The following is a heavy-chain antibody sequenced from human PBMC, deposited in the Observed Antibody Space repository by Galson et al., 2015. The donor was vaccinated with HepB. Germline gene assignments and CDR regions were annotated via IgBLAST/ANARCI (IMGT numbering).Heavy chain of an antibody. CDR1: GFSLSISGEG. D-gene: IGHD2-21*02. J-gene: IGHJ4*02. CDR3: AHSWVGTFDY. V-gene: IGHV2-5*01. CDR2: IYSNDER. Sequence: PALVKPTQTLTLTCSFSGFSLSISGEGVGWIRQPPGKALEWLGIIYSNDERHYSPSLGSRLTITKDTSKHQVVLTMTHMDPVDTATYYCAHSWVGTFDYWGQGTLVTVSS.